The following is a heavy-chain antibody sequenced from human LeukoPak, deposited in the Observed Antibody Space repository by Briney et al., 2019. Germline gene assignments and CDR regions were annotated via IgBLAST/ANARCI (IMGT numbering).Heavy chain of an antibody. CDR2: ISYDGSNK. Sequence: PGRSLILSCAASGFTFSSYAMHWVSQAPGKGLEWVAVISYDGSNKYYADSVKGRFTISRDNSKNTLYLQMNSLRAEDAAVYYCARVSTTLVGVTAIVDYWGQGTLVTVSS. V-gene: IGHV3-30-3*01. J-gene: IGHJ4*02. CDR3: ARVSTTLVGVTAIVDY. D-gene: IGHD2-21*02. CDR1: GFTFSSYA.